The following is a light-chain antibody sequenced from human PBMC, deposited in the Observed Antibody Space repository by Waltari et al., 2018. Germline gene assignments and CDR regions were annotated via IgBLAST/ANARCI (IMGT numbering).Light chain of an antibody. J-gene: IGKJ1*01. CDR3: QQHVYSPST. CDR1: QDISNA. Sequence: DVQMTQSPSSLSASVGDRVTITCRASQDISNALAWYQQKPGKAPKLLIYRASNLEAGVPSRFSGSGSGTDFILTVSSLQPEDFATYYCQQHVYSPSTFGQGTKVEFK. V-gene: IGKV1-33*01. CDR2: RAS.